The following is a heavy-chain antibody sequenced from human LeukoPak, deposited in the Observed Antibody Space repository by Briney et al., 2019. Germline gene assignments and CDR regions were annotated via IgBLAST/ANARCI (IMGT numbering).Heavy chain of an antibody. Sequence: GGSLRLSCAASGFTFDDYAMHWVRQAPGKGLEWVSGISWNSGSIGYADSVKGRFTISRDNAKNSLYLQMNSLRAEDTALYYCAEGKRFDWLLLGLFDYWRQGTLVTVSS. J-gene: IGHJ4*02. CDR1: GFTFDDYA. CDR3: AEGKRFDWLLLGLFDY. CDR2: ISWNSGSI. V-gene: IGHV3-9*01. D-gene: IGHD3-9*01.